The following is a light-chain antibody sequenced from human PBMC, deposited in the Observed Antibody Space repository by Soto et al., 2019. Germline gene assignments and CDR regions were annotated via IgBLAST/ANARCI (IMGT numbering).Light chain of an antibody. CDR1: SSDVGGYNY. Sequence: QSALTQPASVSGSPGQSITISCTGTSSDVGGYNYVSWYQQHPGKAPKLMIYDVSNRPSGVSDRFSGSKSGNTASLTISGLPGEEEAYYFRRPYTSRSTSVVFRRGAQLTVL. V-gene: IGLV2-14*01. CDR2: DVS. CDR3: RPYTSRSTSVV. J-gene: IGLJ2*01.